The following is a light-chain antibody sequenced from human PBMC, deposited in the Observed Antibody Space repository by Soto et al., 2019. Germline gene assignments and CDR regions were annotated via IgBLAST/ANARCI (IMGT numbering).Light chain of an antibody. CDR1: SSDVGDYKY. CDR3: GSYTSTRV. V-gene: IGLV2-14*03. CDR2: EVT. J-gene: IGLJ2*01. Sequence: QSALTQPASVSGSPGQSITISCTGTSSDVGDYKYVSWYQQHPGKAPKLMIYEVTNRPSGVSNRFSGSKSGNTASLTISGIQAEDEDDYYCGSYTSTRVFGGGTKLTV.